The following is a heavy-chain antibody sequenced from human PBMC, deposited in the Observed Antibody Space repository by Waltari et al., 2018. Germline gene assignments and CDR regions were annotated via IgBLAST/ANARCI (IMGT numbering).Heavy chain of an antibody. V-gene: IGHV4-38-2*02. Sequence: QVQLQESGPGLVKPSETLSLTCTVSGYSISSGYYWGWIRPPPGKGLEWIGSIYHSGSTYYNPSLKSRVTISVDTSKNQFSLKLSSVTAADTAVYYCASHTYYYDSSGSPYNWFDPWGQGTLVTVSS. CDR2: IYHSGST. D-gene: IGHD3-22*01. CDR3: ASHTYYYDSSGSPYNWFDP. J-gene: IGHJ5*02. CDR1: GYSISSGYY.